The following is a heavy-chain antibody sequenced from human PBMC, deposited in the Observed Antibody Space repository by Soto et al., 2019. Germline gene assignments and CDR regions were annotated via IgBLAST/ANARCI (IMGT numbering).Heavy chain of an antibody. V-gene: IGHV3-23*01. D-gene: IGHD3-10*01. CDR1: GFTFNTYP. J-gene: IGHJ6*02. CDR3: AKGVLSFHYGMEV. CDR2: ISSTAGRTS. Sequence: EVQLLESGGGLVQPGGSLRLSCAASGFTFNTYPMTWVRQAPGKGLEWVASISSTAGRTSSYADSVKGRFAIGRDFSDNSVYLEMNNLRADDTAVYFCAKGVLSFHYGMEVWGQGATVTVSS.